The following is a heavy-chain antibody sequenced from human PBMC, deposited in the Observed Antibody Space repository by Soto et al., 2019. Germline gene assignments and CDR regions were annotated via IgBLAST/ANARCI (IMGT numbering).Heavy chain of an antibody. CDR3: VSSRYCSSTSSQPSSFGYSCYEIDI. J-gene: IGHJ6*01. Sequence: QVQLVQSGAEVKKPGSSVKVSCKASGGTFSSYAISWVRQAPGQGLEWMGGIIPIFGTANYAQKFQGRVTISADEPKSTAYVELSSVRSEDTAVYYCVSSRYCSSTSSQPSSFGYSCYEIDIWREGTPVTVSS. V-gene: IGHV1-69*12. CDR1: GGTFSSYA. CDR2: IIPIFGTA. D-gene: IGHD2-2*01.